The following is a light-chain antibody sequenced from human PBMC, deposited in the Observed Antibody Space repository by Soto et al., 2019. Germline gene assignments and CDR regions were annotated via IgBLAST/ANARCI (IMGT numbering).Light chain of an antibody. CDR1: QSVSSSY. J-gene: IGKJ1*01. Sequence: IVLTQSPGTLSLSPLERATLXCMASQSVSSSYLAWYQQKPGQAPRLLIYGASSRATGIPDRFSGSGSGTDFTLTISRLEPEDFAVYYCQQYGSSPRTFGQGTKVDIK. CDR2: GAS. V-gene: IGKV3-20*01. CDR3: QQYGSSPRT.